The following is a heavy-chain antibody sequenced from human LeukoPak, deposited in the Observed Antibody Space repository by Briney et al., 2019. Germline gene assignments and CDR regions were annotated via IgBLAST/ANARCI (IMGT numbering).Heavy chain of an antibody. CDR2: ISYDGSDK. Sequence: GGPLRPSCAAPGFTFSNYGMHWVRQAPGKGLEGVAIISYDGSDKYYADSVKGRFTISRDNSGNTLYLQMNSLRAEDTAVYYCARQMTSVTTCFDYWGQGTLVTVSS. CDR3: ARQMTSVTTCFDY. D-gene: IGHD4-17*01. V-gene: IGHV3-30*19. J-gene: IGHJ4*02. CDR1: GFTFSNYG.